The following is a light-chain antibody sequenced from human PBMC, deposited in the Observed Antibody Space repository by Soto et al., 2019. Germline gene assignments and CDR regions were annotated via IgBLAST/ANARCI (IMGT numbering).Light chain of an antibody. CDR2: GAF. Sequence: EIALTQSPGTLSLSPGERATLSCKASQSISTNFLAWYQQKPGQAPRLLIYGAFNRTTGIPDRFSGSESDTDFALTNSRLEPEDFAVYYCHQYGSSWTFGQGTKVEIK. J-gene: IGKJ1*01. CDR3: HQYGSSWT. CDR1: QSISTNF. V-gene: IGKV3-20*01.